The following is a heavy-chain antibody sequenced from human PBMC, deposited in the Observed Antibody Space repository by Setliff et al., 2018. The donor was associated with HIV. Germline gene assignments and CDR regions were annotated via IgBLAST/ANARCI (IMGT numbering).Heavy chain of an antibody. D-gene: IGHD6-13*01. CDR2: IHYTGTT. CDR3: AGGEVRSRYVSSRAPFYHYYYYMDV. V-gene: IGHV4-31*01. Sequence: SETLSLTCTVSGGSISSSSYYWNWFRQYPGKGLEWIGYIHYTGTTNQNPSLRSLITISLDTSKNQISLKLTSVTAADTAVYYCAGGEVRSRYVSSRAPFYHYYYYMDVWGKGTTVTVSS. J-gene: IGHJ6*03. CDR1: GGSISSSSYY.